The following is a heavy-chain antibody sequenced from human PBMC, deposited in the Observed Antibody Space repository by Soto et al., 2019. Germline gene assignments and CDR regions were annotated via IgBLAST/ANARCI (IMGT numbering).Heavy chain of an antibody. CDR1: GFTFGSYA. Sequence: VQLVESGGGLVQPGGSLRLSCAASGFTFGSYAMTWVRQAPGQGLEWVSGISGGGGGRYYSDSVEAHFTISRDNPKNLLSLQMNILRVEDTGVYFCARARYPSAPRRPIDYYFMDVWGKGTTITVSS. D-gene: IGHD1-20*01. J-gene: IGHJ6*03. CDR2: ISGGGGGR. CDR3: ARARYPSAPRRPIDYYFMDV. V-gene: IGHV3-23*04.